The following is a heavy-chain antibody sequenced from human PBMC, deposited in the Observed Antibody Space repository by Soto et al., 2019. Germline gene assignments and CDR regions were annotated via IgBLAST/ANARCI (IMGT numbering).Heavy chain of an antibody. CDR3: ARGGRQWSRRGYYYYGMDV. V-gene: IGHV1-18*01. CDR1: GYTFTSYG. D-gene: IGHD6-19*01. J-gene: IGHJ6*02. Sequence: ASVKVSCKASGYTFTSYGISWVRQAPGQGLEWMGWISAYNGNTNYAQKLQGRVTMTTDTSTSTAYMELRSLRSDDTAVYYCARGGRQWSRRGYYYYGMDVWGRGTTVTVSS. CDR2: ISAYNGNT.